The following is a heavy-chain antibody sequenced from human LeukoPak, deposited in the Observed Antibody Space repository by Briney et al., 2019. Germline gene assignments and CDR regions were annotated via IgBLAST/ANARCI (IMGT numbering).Heavy chain of an antibody. CDR2: INPSGGNT. CDR1: GYTFTGYY. CDR3: ATDFYGASYFDY. D-gene: IGHD4-17*01. J-gene: IGHJ4*02. Sequence: ASVKVSCKASGYTFTGYYMHWVRQAPGQGLEWMGIINPSGGNTSYAQKFQGRVTMTRDTSTSTVYMELSSLRSEDTAVYYCATDFYGASYFDYWGQGTLVTVSS. V-gene: IGHV1-46*01.